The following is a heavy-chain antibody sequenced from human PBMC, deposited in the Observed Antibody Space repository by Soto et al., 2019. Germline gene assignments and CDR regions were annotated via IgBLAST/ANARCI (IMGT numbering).Heavy chain of an antibody. V-gene: IGHV4-31*03. CDR3: AKSLTINADFDC. J-gene: IGHJ4*02. D-gene: IGHD3-9*01. CDR2: IHYSGNT. CDR1: GGSISSSGYY. Sequence: QVQLQESGPGLVKPSETLSITCTVSGGSISSSGYYWSWIRQNPGKGLEWIGYIHYSGNTYYNPSLKSRVTISVDTSKNQFSLRLSSVTAADTAVYYCAKSLTINADFDCWGQGTLVTVSS.